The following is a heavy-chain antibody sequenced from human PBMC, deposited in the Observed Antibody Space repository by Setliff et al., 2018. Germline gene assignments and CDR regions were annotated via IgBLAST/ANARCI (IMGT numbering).Heavy chain of an antibody. CDR2: INHSGST. J-gene: IGHJ6*02. CDR1: GGSFSTYY. V-gene: IGHV4-34*01. CDR3: AYGMDV. Sequence: TSETLSLTCAVYGGSFSTYYWIWIRQPPGKGLEWIGEINHSGSTNYNPSLKSRVSISVDTSNNQFSLKLNSVTAADTAVYYCAYGMDVWGQGTTVTVSS.